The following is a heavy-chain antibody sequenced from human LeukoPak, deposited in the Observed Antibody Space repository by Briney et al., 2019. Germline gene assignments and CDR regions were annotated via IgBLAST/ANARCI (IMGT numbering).Heavy chain of an antibody. CDR1: GGTFSSSA. Sequence: EASVKVSCKASGGTFSSSAISWVRQAPGQGLEWMGWINPNSGGTNYAQKFQGRVTMTRDTSISTAYMELSRLRSDDTAVYYCAISYDYVWGSYRYTGDAFDIWGQGTMVTVSS. CDR2: INPNSGGT. V-gene: IGHV1-2*02. CDR3: AISYDYVWGSYRYTGDAFDI. D-gene: IGHD3-16*02. J-gene: IGHJ3*02.